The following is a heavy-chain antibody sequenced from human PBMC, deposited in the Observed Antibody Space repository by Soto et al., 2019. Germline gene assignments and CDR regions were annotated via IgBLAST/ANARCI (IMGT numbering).Heavy chain of an antibody. D-gene: IGHD1-1*01. V-gene: IGHV1-69*01. Sequence: QVQLVQSGAEVKKSGSSVRVSCTASGGTFNNYAISWVRQAPGQGLEWMGGIIPLFGTARYSQKFQGIVTITADESTTTAYMEVRRLRSEDPAVYYCARDGTSGTTELELYYYYDMHVWGQGTTVTVSS. CDR2: IIPLFGTA. CDR1: GGTFNNYA. J-gene: IGHJ6*02. CDR3: ARDGTSGTTELELYYYYDMHV.